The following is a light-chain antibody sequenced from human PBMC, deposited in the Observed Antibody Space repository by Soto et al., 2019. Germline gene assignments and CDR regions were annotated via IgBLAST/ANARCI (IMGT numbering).Light chain of an antibody. CDR1: QSISNY. CDR2: AAS. CDR3: QQSYSSPFT. V-gene: IGKV1-39*01. Sequence: DIQMTQSPSSLSASVGGRVTITCRASQSISNYLNWYQQKPGKAPNLLIYAASTLQTGVPSRFSGSGSGTDFTLTISSLQPEDFATYYCQQSYSSPFTFGPGTKVDIK. J-gene: IGKJ3*01.